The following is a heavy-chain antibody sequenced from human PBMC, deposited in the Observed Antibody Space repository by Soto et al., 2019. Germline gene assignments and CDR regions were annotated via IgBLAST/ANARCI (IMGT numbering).Heavy chain of an antibody. Sequence: EVQLLESGGGLVQPGGSLRLSCAASDFTLSSYGMTWVRQPPGKGLEWVSTIRGRGATTYYADSVKGRFTISRDDSKNTLYLQMNSLRVDDTAVYFCAKDVNYDVLAGYHYYWGQGTRVTVSS. J-gene: IGHJ4*02. CDR2: IRGRGATT. CDR1: DFTLSSYG. V-gene: IGHV3-23*01. CDR3: AKDVNYDVLAGYHYY. D-gene: IGHD3-9*01.